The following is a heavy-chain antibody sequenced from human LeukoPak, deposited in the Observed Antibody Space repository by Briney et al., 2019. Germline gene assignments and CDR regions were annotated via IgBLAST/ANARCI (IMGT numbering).Heavy chain of an antibody. CDR1: GYTLTGYY. Sequence: GASVKVSCKASGYTLTGYYLHWVRQAPGQGLEWMGWINPNSGGTNYAQKFQGRVTMTRDTSISTAYMELSRLRSDDTAVYYCARERPGDSAFDYWGQGTLVTVSS. D-gene: IGHD4-17*01. CDR3: ARERPGDSAFDY. J-gene: IGHJ4*02. V-gene: IGHV1-2*02. CDR2: INPNSGGT.